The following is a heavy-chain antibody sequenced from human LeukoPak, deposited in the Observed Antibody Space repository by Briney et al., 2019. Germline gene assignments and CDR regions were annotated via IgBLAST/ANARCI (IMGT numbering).Heavy chain of an antibody. CDR1: RGSISGYS. V-gene: IGHV4-59*01. CDR2: IYYSGDT. Sequence: PSETLSLTCTVSRGSISGYSWSWIRQSPGGGLEWIGYIYYSGDTAYNPSLRSRVAMSVDTSKSQFSLQLRSMTTADTAVYYCVRGPYGASISKWFDPWGQGTQVIVSP. J-gene: IGHJ5*02. CDR3: VRGPYGASISKWFDP. D-gene: IGHD4/OR15-4a*01.